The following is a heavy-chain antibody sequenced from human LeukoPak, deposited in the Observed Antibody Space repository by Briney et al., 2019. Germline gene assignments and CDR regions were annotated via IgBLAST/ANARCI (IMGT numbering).Heavy chain of an antibody. CDR2: IYYSGST. D-gene: IGHD3-22*01. J-gene: IGHJ5*02. CDR1: GYSISSGYY. CDR3: ARDTGFLTMIDPRGAWFDP. V-gene: IGHV4-61*01. Sequence: SETLSLTCAVSGYSISSGYYWSWIRQPSGRGLEWIGYIYYSGSTNYNPSLKSRVTISVDTSKNQFSLKLSSVTAADTAVYYCARDTGFLTMIDPRGAWFDPWGQGTLVTVSS.